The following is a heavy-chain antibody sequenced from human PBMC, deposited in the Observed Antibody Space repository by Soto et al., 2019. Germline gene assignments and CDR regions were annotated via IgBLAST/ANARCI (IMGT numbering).Heavy chain of an antibody. CDR2: TYHSGNP. J-gene: IGHJ4*02. D-gene: IGHD3-22*01. CDR1: GDTISTGGYS. Sequence: SETLSLTCAVSGDTISTGGYSWAWIRQPPGKPLEWIGHTYHSGNPYYNPSLKSRVIISVDRSKNQFSLKLSSVTAADTAVYYCATSNHFYDTNGYGFDYWGQGTLVTVSS. CDR3: ATSNHFYDTNGYGFDY. V-gene: IGHV4-30-2*01.